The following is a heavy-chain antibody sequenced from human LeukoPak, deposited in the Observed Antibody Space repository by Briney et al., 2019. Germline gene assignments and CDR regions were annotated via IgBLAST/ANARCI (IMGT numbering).Heavy chain of an antibody. CDR1: GFTFSSYA. Sequence: GGSLRLSCAASGFTFSSYAMHWVRQAPGKGLEWVAVISYDGSNKYYADSVKGRFTISRDNAKNSLYLQTNSLRAEDTAVYYCARSMTRSSGYLGYWGQGTLVTVSS. CDR3: ARSMTRSSGYLGY. D-gene: IGHD3-22*01. CDR2: ISYDGSNK. V-gene: IGHV3-30-3*01. J-gene: IGHJ4*02.